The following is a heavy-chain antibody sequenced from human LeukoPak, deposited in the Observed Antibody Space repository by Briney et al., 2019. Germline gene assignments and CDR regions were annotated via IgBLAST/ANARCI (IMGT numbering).Heavy chain of an antibody. V-gene: IGHV3-53*01. J-gene: IGHJ4*02. CDR3: ARGLGYCTSTTCLLPSDY. Sequence: GGSLRLSCAASGFTVSTYYMPWVRQAPGKGLECVSVIYSGGSTYYADSVKGRFTVSRDNSTNTLYLQMNSLRAEDTAMYYCARGLGYCTSTTCLLPSDYWGQGTLVTVSS. D-gene: IGHD2-2*01. CDR1: GFTVSTYY. CDR2: IYSGGST.